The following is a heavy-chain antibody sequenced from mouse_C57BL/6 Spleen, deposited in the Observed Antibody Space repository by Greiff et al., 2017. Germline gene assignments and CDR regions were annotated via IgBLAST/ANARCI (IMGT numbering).Heavy chain of an antibody. D-gene: IGHD1-1*01. CDR2: IYPRSGNT. J-gene: IGHJ2*01. CDR3: APITTVVEGDY. CDR1: GYTFTSYG. V-gene: IGHV1-81*01. Sequence: VQRVESGAELARPGASVKLSCKASGYTFTSYGISWVKQRTGQGLEWIGEIYPRSGNTYYNEKFKGKATLTADKSSSTAYMELRSLTSEDSAVYFCAPITTVVEGDYWGQGTTLTVSS.